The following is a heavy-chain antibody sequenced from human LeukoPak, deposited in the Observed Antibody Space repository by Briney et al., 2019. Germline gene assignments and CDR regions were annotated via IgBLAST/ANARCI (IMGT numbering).Heavy chain of an antibody. CDR1: GYTFTSYY. CDR3: ARDQRPSWVEMATTHYFDY. Sequence: GASVKVSCKASGYTFTSYYMHWVRQAPGQGLEWMGIINPSGGSTSYAQKFQGRVTMTRDMSTSTVYMELSSLRSEDTAVYYCARDQRPSWVEMATTHYFDYWGQGTLVTVSS. J-gene: IGHJ4*02. V-gene: IGHV1-46*01. CDR2: INPSGGST. D-gene: IGHD5-24*01.